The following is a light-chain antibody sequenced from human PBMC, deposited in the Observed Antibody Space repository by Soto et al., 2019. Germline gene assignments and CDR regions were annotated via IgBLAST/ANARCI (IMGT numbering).Light chain of an antibody. J-gene: IGLJ1*01. CDR2: EVN. Sequence: QSVLTQPPSASGSLGQSVPISCTGTSSDVGGYNYVSWYQQHEGKAPKLMIYEVNKRPSGVPDRFSGSKSGNTASLTVSGLQAEDEADYYCSSYAGSSNVFGTGTKVTVL. CDR1: SSDVGGYNY. V-gene: IGLV2-8*01. CDR3: SSYAGSSNV.